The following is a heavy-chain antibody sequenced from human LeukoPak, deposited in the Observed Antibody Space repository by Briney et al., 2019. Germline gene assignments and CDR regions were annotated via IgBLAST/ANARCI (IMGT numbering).Heavy chain of an antibody. V-gene: IGHV3-74*01. CDR1: GFTFNTYA. Sequence: PGGSLRLSCAASGFTFNTYAMSWVRQAPGKGLVWVSRISSDESSTSYADSVKGRFTISRDNAKNTLYLHMNSLRAEDTAVYYCARTIAGAGSYYGGTGFDYWGQGTLVTVSS. J-gene: IGHJ4*02. CDR3: ARTIAGAGSYYGGTGFDY. CDR2: ISSDESST. D-gene: IGHD6-19*01.